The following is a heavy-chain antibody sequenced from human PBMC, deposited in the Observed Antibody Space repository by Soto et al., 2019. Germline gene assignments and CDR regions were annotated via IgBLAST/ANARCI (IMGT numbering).Heavy chain of an antibody. CDR2: IWYDGSNK. J-gene: IGHJ6*02. CDR1: GFTFSSYG. CDR3: ARDCSGGSCRYGMDV. V-gene: IGHV3-33*01. Sequence: QVQLVESGGGVVQPGRSLRLSCAASGFTFSSYGMHWVRQAPGKGLEWVAVIWYDGSNKYYADSVKGRFTISRDNSKNTLYLQMNSLRAEDTAVYDCARDCSGGSCRYGMDVWGQGTTVTVSS. D-gene: IGHD2-15*01.